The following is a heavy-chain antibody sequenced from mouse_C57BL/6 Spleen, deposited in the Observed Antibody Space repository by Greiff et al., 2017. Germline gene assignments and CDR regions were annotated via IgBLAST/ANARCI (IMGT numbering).Heavy chain of an antibody. J-gene: IGHJ4*01. CDR2: IDPSDSET. Sequence: QVQLQQPGAELVRPGSSVKLSCKASGYTFTSYWMHWVKQRPIQGLEWIGNIDPSDSETHYNQKFKDKATLTVDKSSSTAYMKLSSLTSEDSAVYYCASPLGGYAMDYWGQGTSVTVSS. V-gene: IGHV1-52*01. CDR3: ASPLGGYAMDY. CDR1: GYTFTSYW. D-gene: IGHD4-1*01.